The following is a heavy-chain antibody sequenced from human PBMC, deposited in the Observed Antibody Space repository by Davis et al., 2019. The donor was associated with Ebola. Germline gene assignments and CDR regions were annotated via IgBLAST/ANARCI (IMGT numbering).Heavy chain of an antibody. J-gene: IGHJ6*02. CDR3: AAAVTVQHRDYYYAMDV. CDR1: GFTFANSA. Sequence: SVKVSCKASGFTFANSAVQWVRQARGQRLEWMGWIVVGSGNTDYAQELQGRVTITRDMSTSTAYMELSSLRSEDTAVYYCAAAVTVQHRDYYYAMDVWGQGTTVTVSS. CDR2: IVVGSGNT. V-gene: IGHV1-58*01. D-gene: IGHD2-8*02.